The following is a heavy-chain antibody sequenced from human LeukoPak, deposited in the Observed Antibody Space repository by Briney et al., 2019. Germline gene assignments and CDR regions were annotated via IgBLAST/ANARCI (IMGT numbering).Heavy chain of an antibody. CDR2: LYSGSDT. Sequence: RGSLRLSCAASGFTVSTNYMNWVRQAPGKGLEWVSILYSGSDTYYADSVKGRFTISRDSSKNILSLQMNNLRAEDTAVYYCARVGDHFHWYLDLWGRGTLVTVSS. D-gene: IGHD3-10*01. CDR1: GFTVSTNY. J-gene: IGHJ2*01. CDR3: ARVGDHFHWYLDL. V-gene: IGHV3-53*01.